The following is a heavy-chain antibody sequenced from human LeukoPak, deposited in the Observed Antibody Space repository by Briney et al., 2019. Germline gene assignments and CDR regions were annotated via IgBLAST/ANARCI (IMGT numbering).Heavy chain of an antibody. CDR3: ARHKYSSTWYAGFDP. CDR2: IYHSGST. D-gene: IGHD6-13*01. Sequence: SETLSLTCAVSGGSISSGGYSWSWIRQPPGKGLEWIGYIYHSGSTYYNPSLKSRVTISVDRSKNQFSLKLSSVTAADTAVYYCARHKYSSTWYAGFDPWGQGTLVTVSS. V-gene: IGHV4-30-2*02. J-gene: IGHJ5*02. CDR1: GGSISSGGYS.